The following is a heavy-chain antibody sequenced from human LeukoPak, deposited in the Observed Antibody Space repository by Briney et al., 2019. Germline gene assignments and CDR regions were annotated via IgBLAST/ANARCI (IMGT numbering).Heavy chain of an antibody. CDR1: GFTFSSYG. Sequence: GRSLRLSCAASGFTFSSYGMHWVRQAPGKGLEWVAVISFDGSNKYYADSVKGRFTISRDNSKNTLYLQMNSLRAEDTAVYYCARVPISGYDSGANWFDPWGQGTLVTVSS. J-gene: IGHJ5*02. CDR2: ISFDGSNK. D-gene: IGHD5-12*01. CDR3: ARVPISGYDSGANWFDP. V-gene: IGHV3-30*03.